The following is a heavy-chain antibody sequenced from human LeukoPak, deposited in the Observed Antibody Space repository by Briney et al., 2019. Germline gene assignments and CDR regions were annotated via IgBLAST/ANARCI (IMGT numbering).Heavy chain of an antibody. Sequence: ASVKVSCKTSGYAFTANGITWVRQAPGQGLEWMGWIRADNGDTVYAQMFQGRVTITRDTSASTAYMELSSLRSEDTAVYYCARAAVAGITDPSPWGQGTLVTVSS. CDR3: ARAAVAGITDPSP. CDR2: IRADNGDT. J-gene: IGHJ5*02. D-gene: IGHD6-19*01. CDR1: GYAFTANG. V-gene: IGHV1-18*01.